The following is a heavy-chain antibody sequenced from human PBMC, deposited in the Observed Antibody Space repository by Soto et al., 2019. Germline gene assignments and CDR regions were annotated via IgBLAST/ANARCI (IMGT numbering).Heavy chain of an antibody. J-gene: IGHJ2*01. CDR3: AGGDPIFWGVITNYWYFDL. V-gene: IGHV1-18*01. CDR2: ISAYNGNT. CDR1: GYTFTSYG. D-gene: IGHD3-3*02. Sequence: QVQLVQSGAEVKKPGASVKVSCKASGYTFTSYGISWVRQAPGQGLEWMGWISAYNGNTNYAQKLQGRVNITTDTSNETGYMEVGRLGSEHTGGYYCAGGDPIFWGVITNYWYFDLWGRGTLVTVSS.